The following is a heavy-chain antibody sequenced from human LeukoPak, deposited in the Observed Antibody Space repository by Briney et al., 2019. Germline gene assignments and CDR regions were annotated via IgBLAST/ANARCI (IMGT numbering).Heavy chain of an antibody. Sequence: GGSLRVSCAASGFTFSSYAMSWVRQAPGKGVECASAISGSGGSTYYADSVKGRFTISRDNSKNTLYLQMNSLRAEDTAVYYCAKLAETAVLHRRLYWGQGTLVTVSS. CDR1: GFTFSSYA. J-gene: IGHJ4*02. CDR3: AKLAETAVLHRRLY. CDR2: ISGSGGST. V-gene: IGHV3-23*01. D-gene: IGHD2/OR15-2a*01.